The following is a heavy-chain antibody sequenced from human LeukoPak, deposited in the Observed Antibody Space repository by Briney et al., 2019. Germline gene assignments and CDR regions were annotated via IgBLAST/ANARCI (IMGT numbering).Heavy chain of an antibody. J-gene: IGHJ4*02. V-gene: IGHV3-30*01. CDR3: ARDTRPHDFWSGYYE. D-gene: IGHD3-3*01. CDR2: ISYDGSNK. CDR1: GFTFSSYA. Sequence: GRSLRLSCAASGFTFSSYAMHWVRQAPGKGLEWVAVISYDGSNKYYADSVKGRFTISRDNSKNTLYLQMNSLRAEDTAVYYCARDTRPHDFWSGYYEWGQGTLVTVSS.